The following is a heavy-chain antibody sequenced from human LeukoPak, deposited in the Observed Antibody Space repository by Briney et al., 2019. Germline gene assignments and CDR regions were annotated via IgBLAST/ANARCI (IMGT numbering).Heavy chain of an antibody. V-gene: IGHV1-2*02. CDR3: ARSKMGVTTPASDY. Sequence: GASVKVSCKASGSTLTGYYMHWVRQAPGQSLEWMGWINPDSGGTNYAQDFQGRVTMTRGTSISTAYMELSRLRSDDTAVYYCARSKMGVTTPASDYWGQGTLVTVSS. D-gene: IGHD1-26*01. J-gene: IGHJ4*02. CDR2: INPDSGGT. CDR1: GSTLTGYY.